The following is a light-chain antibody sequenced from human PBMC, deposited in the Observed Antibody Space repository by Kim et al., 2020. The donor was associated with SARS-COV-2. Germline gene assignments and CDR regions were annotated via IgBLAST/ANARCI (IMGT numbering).Light chain of an antibody. CDR1: QSVSSS. V-gene: IGKV3-15*01. CDR3: QQYNNWPQT. J-gene: IGKJ1*01. Sequence: VSVGERATLSLRASQSVSSSLSWYQQKPGQAHRILIYGASTRATGIPAGFSGSGSETEFTLTINNLQSEDFAVYYCQQYNNWPQTFGQGTKVDIK. CDR2: GAS.